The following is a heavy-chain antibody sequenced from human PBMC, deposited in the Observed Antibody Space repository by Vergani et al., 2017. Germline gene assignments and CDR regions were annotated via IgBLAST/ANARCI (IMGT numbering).Heavy chain of an antibody. CDR3: AKQYFVSGNYLFDY. V-gene: IGHV3-23*01. Sequence: EVQLLESGGGLVQPGGSLRLTCAASEFTFSNYAMNWVRQAPGKGLEWVSGISGSGVSADYTDSVKGRFTISRDNYKNMLFLKMNNLRTEDTAIYYGAKQYFVSGNYLFDYWGQGTLVTVSS. D-gene: IGHD3-10*01. J-gene: IGHJ4*02. CDR1: EFTFSNYA. CDR2: ISGSGVSA.